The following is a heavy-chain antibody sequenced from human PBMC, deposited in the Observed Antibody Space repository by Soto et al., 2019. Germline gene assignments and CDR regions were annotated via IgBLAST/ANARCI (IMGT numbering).Heavy chain of an antibody. CDR3: ARDSSTGTTSHFYYYGMDV. CDR2: ISSSSSYI. Sequence: GALRLSCAASGFTFSSYSMNWVRQAPGKGLEWVSSISSSSSYIYYADSVKGRFTISRDNAKNSLYLQMNSLRAEDTAVYYCARDSSTGTTSHFYYYGMDVWAQGTTVTVSS. D-gene: IGHD1-1*01. V-gene: IGHV3-21*01. J-gene: IGHJ6*02. CDR1: GFTFSSYS.